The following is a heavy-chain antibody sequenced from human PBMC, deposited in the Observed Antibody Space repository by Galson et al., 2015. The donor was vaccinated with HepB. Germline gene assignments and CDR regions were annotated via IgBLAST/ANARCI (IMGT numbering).Heavy chain of an antibody. Sequence: SETLSLTCTVSGGSISSYYWSWIRQPAGKGLEWIGRIYTSGSTNYNPSLKSRVTMSVDTSKNQFSLKLSSVTAADTAVYYCARGQAVPAALHIAAALYYFDYWGQGTLVTVSS. CDR2: IYTSGST. CDR1: GGSISSYY. D-gene: IGHD6-13*01. V-gene: IGHV4-4*07. J-gene: IGHJ4*02. CDR3: ARGQAVPAALHIAAALYYFDY.